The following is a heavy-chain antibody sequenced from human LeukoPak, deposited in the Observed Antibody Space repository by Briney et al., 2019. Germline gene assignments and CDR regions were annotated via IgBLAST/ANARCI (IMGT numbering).Heavy chain of an antibody. Sequence: ETLSLTCSVSGGSIRGYYWTWVRQAPGKGLEWVANIKQDGSETYYVDSVTGRFTISRDNAKNSLNLQMNSLRVEDTAVYYCAKILSGYMDVWGKGTTVTVSS. J-gene: IGHJ6*03. CDR3: AKILSGYMDV. D-gene: IGHD2/OR15-2a*01. V-gene: IGHV3-7*01. CDR1: GGSIRGYY. CDR2: IKQDGSET.